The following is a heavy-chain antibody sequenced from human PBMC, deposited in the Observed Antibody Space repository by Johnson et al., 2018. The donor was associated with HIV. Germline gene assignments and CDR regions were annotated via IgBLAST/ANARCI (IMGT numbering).Heavy chain of an antibody. D-gene: IGHD3-10*01. J-gene: IGHJ3*02. Sequence: MQLVESGGGVVQPGRSLRLSCAASGFTFSSYGMNWVRQAPGKGLEWVAVIWYDGSNKYYADSVKGRFTISRDNSKNTLYLQMNSLRAEDTAVYYCARAGRWSGDTFDIWGQGTMVTVSS. V-gene: IGHV3-33*01. CDR3: ARAGRWSGDTFDI. CDR2: IWYDGSNK. CDR1: GFTFSSYG.